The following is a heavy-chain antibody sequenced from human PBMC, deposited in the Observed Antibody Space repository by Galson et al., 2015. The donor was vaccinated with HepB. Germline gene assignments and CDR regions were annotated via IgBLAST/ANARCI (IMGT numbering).Heavy chain of an antibody. J-gene: IGHJ3*02. Sequence: SLRLSCAVSGFTFSSYWMSWVRQAPGKGLEWVANINQDGSEKLYVDSVKGRFSISRDNAKNSLYLQMNSLRVEDTALYYCAREPVRYLEWLYLWWPDALDIWGQGTLVTVSS. CDR1: GFTFSSYW. D-gene: IGHD3-3*01. V-gene: IGHV3-7*01. CDR2: INQDGSEK. CDR3: AREPVRYLEWLYLWWPDALDI.